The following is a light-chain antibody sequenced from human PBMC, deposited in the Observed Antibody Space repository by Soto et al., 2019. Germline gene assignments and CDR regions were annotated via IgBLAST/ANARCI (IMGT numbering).Light chain of an antibody. CDR2: GAS. CDR1: QSISTY. Sequence: DIQMTQYPSSLSASVGDRVTITCRASQSISTYLNWYQHKPGKAPNLLIFGASNLQSGVPSRFSGSGSGTDFTLTISSLQPEDSATYYCQQSYTSPWTFGQGTKVDVK. CDR3: QQSYTSPWT. V-gene: IGKV1-39*01. J-gene: IGKJ1*01.